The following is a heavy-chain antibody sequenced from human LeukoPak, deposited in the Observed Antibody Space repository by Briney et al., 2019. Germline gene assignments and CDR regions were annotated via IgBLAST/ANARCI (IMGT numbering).Heavy chain of an antibody. V-gene: IGHV6-1*01. D-gene: IGHD2-2*02. J-gene: IGHJ3*02. Sequence: SQTLSLTCAISGDTVSNNTAAWTSIRQSPSRGLEWLGRTFYRSEWYRDYAVSVKSRITINPDTSKNQFSLQLQSVTPEDTAVYFCARDSAIGLDALDIWGQGTMVTVSS. CDR2: TFYRSEWYR. CDR3: ARDSAIGLDALDI. CDR1: GDTVSNNTAA.